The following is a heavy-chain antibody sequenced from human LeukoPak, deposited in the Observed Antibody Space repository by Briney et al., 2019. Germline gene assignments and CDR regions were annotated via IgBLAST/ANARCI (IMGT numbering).Heavy chain of an antibody. Sequence: SETLSLTCAVYGGSFSGYYWSWIRQPPGKGLEWIGEINHSGSTNYNPSLKSRVTISVDTSKNQSSLKLSSVTAADTAVYYCARSRRSPGIAAAVAFDYWGQGTLVTVSS. J-gene: IGHJ4*02. CDR1: GGSFSGYY. V-gene: IGHV4-34*01. CDR2: INHSGST. D-gene: IGHD6-13*01. CDR3: ARSRRSPGIAAAVAFDY.